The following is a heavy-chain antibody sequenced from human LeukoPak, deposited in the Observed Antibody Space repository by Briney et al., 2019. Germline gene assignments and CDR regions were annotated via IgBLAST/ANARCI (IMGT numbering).Heavy chain of an antibody. J-gene: IGHJ3*02. CDR1: GFTFSSYW. Sequence: GGSLRLSCAASGFTFSSYWMSWVRQAPGKGLEWVANIKQDGSEKYYVDSVKGRFTISRDNTKNSLYLQMNSLRAEDTAVYYCARATHGSYYAFDIWGQGTVVTVSS. CDR3: ARATHGSYYAFDI. CDR2: IKQDGSEK. V-gene: IGHV3-7*01. D-gene: IGHD1-26*01.